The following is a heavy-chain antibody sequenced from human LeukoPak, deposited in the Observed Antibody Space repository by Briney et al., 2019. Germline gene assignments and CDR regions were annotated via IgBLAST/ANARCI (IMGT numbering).Heavy chain of an antibody. J-gene: IGHJ4*02. V-gene: IGHV4-4*07. CDR2: INTSGST. CDR1: GGSISNYY. Sequence: PSETLSLTCTVSGGSISNYYWSWIRQPAGKGLEWIGRINTSGSTNYNPSLKSRVTMSADTSKNQLSLQLSSVTATDTAVYYCARGRAVAEYWGQGILVTVSS. CDR3: ARGRAVAEY. D-gene: IGHD6-19*01.